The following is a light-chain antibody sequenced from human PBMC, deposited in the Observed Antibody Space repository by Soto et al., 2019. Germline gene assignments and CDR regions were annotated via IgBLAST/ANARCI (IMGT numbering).Light chain of an antibody. CDR3: QSYDSSLSGAGRV. J-gene: IGLJ3*02. CDR2: GNS. V-gene: IGLV1-40*01. Sequence: QSGLTQPPSVSGAPGQRVTISCTGSSSNIGAGYDVHWYQQLPGTAPKLLIYGNSNRPSGVPDRFSGSKSGTSASLAITGLQAEDEADYYCQSYDSSLSGAGRVFGGGTKLTVL. CDR1: SSNIGAGYD.